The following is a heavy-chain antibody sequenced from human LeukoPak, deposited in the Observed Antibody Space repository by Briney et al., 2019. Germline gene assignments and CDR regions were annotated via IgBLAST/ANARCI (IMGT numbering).Heavy chain of an antibody. CDR1: GFTFSIYA. CDR3: AKYSPSYYYDSTYYFDY. Sequence: GGSLRLSCAASGFTFSIYAMSWVRQAPGKGLEWVSAISGSGGSTYYADSVKGRFTISRDNSKNTLYLQMNSLRAEDTAVYYCAKYSPSYYYDSTYYFDYWGQGTLVTVSS. J-gene: IGHJ4*02. D-gene: IGHD3-22*01. V-gene: IGHV3-23*01. CDR2: ISGSGGST.